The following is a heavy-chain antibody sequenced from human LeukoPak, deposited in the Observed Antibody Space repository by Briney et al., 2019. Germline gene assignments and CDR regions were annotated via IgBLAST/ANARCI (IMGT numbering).Heavy chain of an antibody. V-gene: IGHV1-18*01. Sequence: ASVKVSCKASGYTFTSYGISWVRQAPGQGLEWMGWISAYNGNTNHAQKLQGRVTMTTDTSTSTAYMELRSLRSDDTAMYYCARRFYYAHQYYFDYWGQGTLVTVSS. D-gene: IGHD3-22*01. CDR3: ARRFYYAHQYYFDY. CDR1: GYTFTSYG. J-gene: IGHJ4*02. CDR2: ISAYNGNT.